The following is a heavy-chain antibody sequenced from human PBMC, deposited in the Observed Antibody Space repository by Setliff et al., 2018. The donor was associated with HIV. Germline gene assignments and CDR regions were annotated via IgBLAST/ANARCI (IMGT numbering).Heavy chain of an antibody. J-gene: IGHJ4*02. Sequence: PSETLSLTCTVSGGSISSGGPGYYWGWVRQPPGGGLEWIGSVYYSGSTYYNPSLRSRVTISVDTSKNQLSLRLTSVTAADTAVYFCARTNRWELLSPYFDAWGQGTLVTVSS. V-gene: IGHV4-39*07. D-gene: IGHD1-7*01. CDR3: ARTNRWELLSPYFDA. CDR1: GGSISSGGPGYY. CDR2: VYYSGST.